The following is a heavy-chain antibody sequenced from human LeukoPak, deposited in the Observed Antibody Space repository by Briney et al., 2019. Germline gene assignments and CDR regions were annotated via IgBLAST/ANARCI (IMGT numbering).Heavy chain of an antibody. V-gene: IGHV1-69*05. J-gene: IGHJ6*03. Sequence: SVKVSCKASGGTFSSYAISWVRQAPGQGLEWMGGIIPIFGTANYAQKFQGRVTITTDESTSTAYMELSSLRSEDTAVYYCARGHCSSTSCYGYSYGLYYYYYYMDVWGKGTTVTVSS. CDR2: IIPIFGTA. CDR3: ARGHCSSTSCYGYSYGLYYYYYYMDV. D-gene: IGHD2-2*01. CDR1: GGTFSSYA.